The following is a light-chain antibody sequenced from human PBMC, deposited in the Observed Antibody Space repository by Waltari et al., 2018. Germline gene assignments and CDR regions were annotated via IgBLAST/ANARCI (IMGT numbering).Light chain of an antibody. Sequence: QSALTQPASVSGSPGQSITISCTGTSSDVRGYTYASWYQQHPGKAPKLMIYEVSNLPAGVSNRFSGSKSGNTASLTISGLKAEDEADYYCSSYTSSSTVFGGGTKLTVL. CDR2: EVS. CDR1: SSDVRGYTY. V-gene: IGLV2-14*01. J-gene: IGLJ2*01. CDR3: SSYTSSSTV.